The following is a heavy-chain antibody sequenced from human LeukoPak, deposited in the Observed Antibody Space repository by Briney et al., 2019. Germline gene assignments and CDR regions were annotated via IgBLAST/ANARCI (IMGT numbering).Heavy chain of an antibody. Sequence: GESLKISCKGFGYRFTNHWVGWVRQMPGKGLEWMGIIYPGDSDTRYSPSFRGQVTISADKSISTAYLQWSSLKASDTAMYYCARRGHSSSWYSDYWGQGTLVTVSS. V-gene: IGHV5-51*01. CDR2: IYPGDSDT. D-gene: IGHD6-13*01. CDR3: ARRGHSSSWYSDY. J-gene: IGHJ4*02. CDR1: GYRFTNHW.